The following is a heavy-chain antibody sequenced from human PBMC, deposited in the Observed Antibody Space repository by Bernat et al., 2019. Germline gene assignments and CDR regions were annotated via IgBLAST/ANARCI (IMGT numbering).Heavy chain of an antibody. D-gene: IGHD2-2*01. CDR1: GFIFYDYG. CDR2: INWNGGST. J-gene: IGHJ6*03. Sequence: EVQLVESGGGVERPGGSLRLSCAASGFIFYDYGMSWVRQAPGKGLEWVAGINWNGGSTGYADSVKGRFTISRDNAKNSLYLQMNSLRAEDTALYHWARSGVVPADAHYYYYMDVWGKGTTVTVSS. CDR3: ARSGVVPADAHYYYYMDV. V-gene: IGHV3-20*01.